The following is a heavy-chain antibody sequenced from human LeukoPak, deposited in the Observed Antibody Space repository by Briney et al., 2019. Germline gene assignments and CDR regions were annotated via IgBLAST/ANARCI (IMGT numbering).Heavy chain of an antibody. V-gene: IGHV4-59*01. Sequence: SETLSLTCTVSGGSISSYYWSWIRQPPGKGLEWIGYIYYTGSTNYNPSLKSRVTISVDTSKNQFSLKLRSVTAADTAVYYCARGSSGYYGSGSYYIPYYFDYWGQGTLVTVSS. J-gene: IGHJ4*02. CDR1: GGSISSYY. CDR3: ARGSSGYYGSGSYYIPYYFDY. CDR2: IYYTGST. D-gene: IGHD3-10*01.